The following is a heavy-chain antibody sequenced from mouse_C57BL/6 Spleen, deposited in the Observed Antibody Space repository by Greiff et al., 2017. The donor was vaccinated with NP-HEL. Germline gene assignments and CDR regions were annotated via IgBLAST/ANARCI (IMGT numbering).Heavy chain of an antibody. J-gene: IGHJ2*01. CDR2: IYPGSGNT. Sequence: VQLHQSGAELVRPGASVKLSCKASGYTFTDYYINWVKQRPGQGLEWIARIYPGSGNTYYNEKFKGKATLTAEKSSSTAYMQLSSLTSEDSAVYFCARLAITTVVSAYYFDYWGQGTTLTVSS. CDR1: GYTFTDYY. D-gene: IGHD1-1*01. CDR3: ARLAITTVVSAYYFDY. V-gene: IGHV1-76*01.